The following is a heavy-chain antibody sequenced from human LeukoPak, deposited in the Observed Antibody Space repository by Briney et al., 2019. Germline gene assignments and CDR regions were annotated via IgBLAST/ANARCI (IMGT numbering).Heavy chain of an antibody. V-gene: IGHV4-59*01. CDR3: ARDLRPRGVGATYGAFDI. D-gene: IGHD1-26*01. CDR1: GVSISSYY. CDR2: IYYSGST. J-gene: IGHJ3*02. Sequence: KPSETLSLTCTVSGVSISSYYWSWIRQPPGKGLEWIGYIYYSGSTNYNPSLKSRVTISVDTSKNQFSLKLSSVTAADTAVYYCARDLRPRGVGATYGAFDIWGQGTMVTVSS.